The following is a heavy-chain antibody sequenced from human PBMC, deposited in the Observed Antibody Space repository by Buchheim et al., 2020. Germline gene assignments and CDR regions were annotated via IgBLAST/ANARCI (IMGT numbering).Heavy chain of an antibody. D-gene: IGHD6-6*01. Sequence: QVQLVQSGAEVQKPGASVKVSCKTSGYTFTNYNIHWVRQAPGQGLEWMGIIYPTGGSTSYTPKFQGRVTMTRDTSTSKVYMELSSLRSDDTAVYYCARDGSSSSFGYWGQGTL. CDR2: IYPTGGST. J-gene: IGHJ4*02. V-gene: IGHV1-46*01. CDR3: ARDGSSSSFGY. CDR1: GYTFTNYN.